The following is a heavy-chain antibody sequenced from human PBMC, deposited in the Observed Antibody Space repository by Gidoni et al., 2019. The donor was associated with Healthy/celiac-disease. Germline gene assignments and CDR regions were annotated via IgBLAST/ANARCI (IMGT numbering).Heavy chain of an antibody. CDR2: IYSSGST. Sequence: QLQLQESGPGLVKPSETLSLTCTVSGGSISSNSYYWGWIRQPPGKGLEWIGSIYSSGSTYYNPSLKSRVTISVDTSRNQFSLKLSSVTAADTAMYYCARQSSSGWDIFDYWGQGTLVTVSS. J-gene: IGHJ4*02. CDR3: ARQSSSGWDIFDY. D-gene: IGHD6-19*01. CDR1: GGSISSNSYY. V-gene: IGHV4-39*01.